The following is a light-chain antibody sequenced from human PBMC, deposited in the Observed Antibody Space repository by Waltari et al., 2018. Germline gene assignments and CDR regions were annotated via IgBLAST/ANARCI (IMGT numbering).Light chain of an antibody. Sequence: DIQMTQSPSSLSASVGDRLTITCRASQSITTYLNWYQQKPGKAPKLLIDAASSLQSGVPSRFSGSGAGTDFTLTISSLQPEDFATYYCQQSYSTPWTFGQGTKVEIK. V-gene: IGKV1-39*01. CDR3: QQSYSTPWT. J-gene: IGKJ1*01. CDR2: AAS. CDR1: QSITTY.